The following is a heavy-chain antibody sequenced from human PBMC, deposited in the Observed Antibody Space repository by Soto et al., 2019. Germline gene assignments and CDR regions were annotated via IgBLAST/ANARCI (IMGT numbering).Heavy chain of an antibody. D-gene: IGHD1-26*01. CDR2: IYHSGST. J-gene: IGHJ5*02. CDR3: ARESSTNWFDP. V-gene: IGHV4-30-2*01. CDR1: GGSISSGGYS. Sequence: PSETLSLTCAVSGGSISSGGYSWSWIRQPPGKGLEWIGYIYHSGSTYYNPSLKSRVTISVDRSKNQFSLKLSSVTAADTAVYYCARESSTNWFDPWGQGTLVTVS.